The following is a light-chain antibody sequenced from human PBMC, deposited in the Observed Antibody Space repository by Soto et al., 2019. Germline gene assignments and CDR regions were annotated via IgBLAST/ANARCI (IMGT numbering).Light chain of an antibody. CDR1: QSVSSK. CDR2: GAS. Sequence: ETVMTQSPATLAVSPGEGATLSCRASQSVSSKLAWYQQTPGQAPRLLIYGASTRATGIPARFSGSGSGTDFTLTISSLQSEDFAVYFCQQYNNWPPYTFGQGTKLEIK. V-gene: IGKV3-15*01. J-gene: IGKJ2*01. CDR3: QQYNNWPPYT.